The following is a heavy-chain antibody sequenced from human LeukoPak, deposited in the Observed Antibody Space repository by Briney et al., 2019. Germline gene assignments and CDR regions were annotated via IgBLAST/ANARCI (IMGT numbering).Heavy chain of an antibody. V-gene: IGHV4-34*01. D-gene: IGHD3-22*01. J-gene: IGHJ6*03. CDR1: GGSFSGYY. CDR2: INHSGST. Sequence: PSETLSLTCAVYGGSFSGYYWSWIRQPPGKGLEWIGEINHSGSTNYNPSLKSRVTISVDTSKNQFSLKLSSVTAADTAVYYCVRGLYDSSGYPYYYYMDVWGKGTTVTVSS. CDR3: VRGLYDSSGYPYYYYMDV.